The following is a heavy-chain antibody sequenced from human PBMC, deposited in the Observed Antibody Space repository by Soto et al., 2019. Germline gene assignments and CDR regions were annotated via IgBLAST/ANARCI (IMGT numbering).Heavy chain of an antibody. CDR2: ISGNGEST. D-gene: IGHD2-2*01. J-gene: IGHJ3*02. CDR1: GFTFSSYA. Sequence: AGGALRLSCAASGFTFSSYAMDWVRQAPGKGLEYVSTISGNGESTFYANSVKGRFTISRDNSKNTLYLQMGSLRAEDMAVYYCARVEGYCSSTSCYFGAFDIWGQGTMVTVSS. V-gene: IGHV3-64*01. CDR3: ARVEGYCSSTSCYFGAFDI.